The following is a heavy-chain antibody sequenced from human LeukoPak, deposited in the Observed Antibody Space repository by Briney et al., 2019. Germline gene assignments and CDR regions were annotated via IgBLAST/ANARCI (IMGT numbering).Heavy chain of an antibody. CDR3: ARFIAVAPPRGYYGMDV. D-gene: IGHD6-19*01. V-gene: IGHV4-34*01. Sequence: PSETLSLTCAVYGGSFSGYYWSWIRQPPGKGLEWIGEINHSGSTNYNPSLKSRVTISVDTSKNQFSLKLSSVTAADTAVYYCARFIAVAPPRGYYGMDVWGQGTTVTVSS. CDR1: GGSFSGYY. CDR2: INHSGST. J-gene: IGHJ6*02.